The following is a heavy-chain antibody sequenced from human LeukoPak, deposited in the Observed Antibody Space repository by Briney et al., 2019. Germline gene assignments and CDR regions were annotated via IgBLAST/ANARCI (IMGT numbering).Heavy chain of an antibody. V-gene: IGHV4-34*01. CDR1: GVSITNFY. D-gene: IGHD1-26*01. J-gene: IGHJ4*02. CDR2: INHSGST. Sequence: SETLSLTCTVSGVSITNFYWSWIRQPPGKGLEWIGEINHSGSTNYNPSLKSRVTISVDTSKTQFSLKLTSVTAADTAVYYCATIRSRKWGFDYWGQGTLVTVSS. CDR3: ATIRSRKWGFDY.